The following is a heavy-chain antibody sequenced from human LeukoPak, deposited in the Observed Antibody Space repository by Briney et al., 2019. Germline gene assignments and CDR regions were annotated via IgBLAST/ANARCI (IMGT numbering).Heavy chain of an antibody. Sequence: KPGGSLRLSCAASGFTFSSYSMNWVRQAPGKGLEWVSSISSSSSYIYYADSVKGRFTISRDNAKNSLYLQMNSLRAEDTAVYYCARDPYSGNLHSLYFYYMDVWGKGTTVTVSS. CDR1: GFTFSSYS. J-gene: IGHJ6*03. CDR2: ISSSSSYI. CDR3: ARDPYSGNLHSLYFYYMDV. D-gene: IGHD1-26*01. V-gene: IGHV3-21*01.